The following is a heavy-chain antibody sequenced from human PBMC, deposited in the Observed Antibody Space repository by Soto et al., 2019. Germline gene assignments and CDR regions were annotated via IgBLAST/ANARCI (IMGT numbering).Heavy chain of an antibody. CDR1: GGTFSSYA. CDR3: AGHKGYGGSSGPL. D-gene: IGHD2-15*01. J-gene: IGHJ4*02. V-gene: IGHV1-69*12. Sequence: QVQLVQSGAEVKKPGSSVKVSCKASGGTFSSYAISWVRQAPGQGLEWMGGIIPIFGTANYAQKFQGRVTITADESTSTAYMDLSSLSAEDTAVYYGAGHKGYGGSSGPLWGQGTLVTGSS. CDR2: IIPIFGTA.